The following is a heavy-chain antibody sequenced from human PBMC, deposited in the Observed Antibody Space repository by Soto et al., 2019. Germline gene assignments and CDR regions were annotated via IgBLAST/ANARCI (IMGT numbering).Heavy chain of an antibody. CDR3: ARPQTRTYYYGMDV. CDR2: IYSGGST. D-gene: IGHD6-6*01. Sequence: GGSLRLSCAASGFTVSSNYMSWVRQAPGKGLEWVSVIYSGGSTYYADSVKGRFTISRDNSKNTLYLQMNSLRAEDTAVYYCARPQTRTYYYGMDVWGQGTTVTVS. V-gene: IGHV3-66*04. J-gene: IGHJ6*02. CDR1: GFTVSSNY.